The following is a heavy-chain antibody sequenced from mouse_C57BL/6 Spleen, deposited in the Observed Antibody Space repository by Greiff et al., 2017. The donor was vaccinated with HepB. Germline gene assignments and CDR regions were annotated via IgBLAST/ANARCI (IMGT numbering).Heavy chain of an antibody. J-gene: IGHJ1*03. CDR2: IDPNSGGT. Sequence: QVHVKQPGAELVKPGASVKLSCKASGYTFTSYWMHWVKQRPGRGLEWIGRIDPNSGGTKYNEKFKSKATLTVDKPSSTAYMQLSSLTSEDSAVYYCARGDYGSSYSSYWYFDVWGTGTTVTVSS. CDR3: ARGDYGSSYSSYWYFDV. V-gene: IGHV1-72*01. D-gene: IGHD1-1*01. CDR1: GYTFTSYW.